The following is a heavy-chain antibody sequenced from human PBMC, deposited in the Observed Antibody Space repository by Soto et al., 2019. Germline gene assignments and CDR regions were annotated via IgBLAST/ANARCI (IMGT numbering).Heavy chain of an antibody. V-gene: IGHV3-33*01. J-gene: IGHJ4*02. D-gene: IGHD3-10*01. Sequence: QVQLVESGGGVVQPGRSLKISCAASGFNFRDYAMYWIRQAPGKGLEWVAVIWYDGSNEFYADSVRGRFTISKDISQATLYLEMNSLRGEDTAVYYCARDRRMGSSEVIDQWGQGTLVTVSS. CDR1: GFNFRDYA. CDR2: IWYDGSNE. CDR3: ARDRRMGSSEVIDQ.